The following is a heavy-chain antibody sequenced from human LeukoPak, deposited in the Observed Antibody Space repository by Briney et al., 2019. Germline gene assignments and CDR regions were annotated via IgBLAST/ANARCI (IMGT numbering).Heavy chain of an antibody. V-gene: IGHV4-59*12. J-gene: IGHJ4*02. Sequence: SETLSLTCTVSGGSISSYYWSWIRQPPGKGLEWIGYIYYSGSTNYNPSLKSRVTISVDTSKNQFSLKLSSVTAADTAVYYCARVKIYGSGSYPSFDYWGQGTLVTVSS. CDR1: GGSISSYY. D-gene: IGHD3-10*01. CDR2: IYYSGST. CDR3: ARVKIYGSGSYPSFDY.